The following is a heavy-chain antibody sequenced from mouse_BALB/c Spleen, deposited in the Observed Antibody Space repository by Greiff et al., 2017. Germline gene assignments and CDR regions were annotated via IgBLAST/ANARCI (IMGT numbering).Heavy chain of an antibody. D-gene: IGHD2-4*01. J-gene: IGHJ4*01. Sequence: QVQLQQSGPELVKPGASVKISCKASGYAFSSSWMNWVKQRPGQGLEWIGRIYPGDGDTNYNGKFKGKATLTADKSSSTAYMQLSSLTSVDSAVYFCAREITTGYAMDYWGQGTSVTVSS. CDR2: IYPGDGDT. V-gene: IGHV1-82*01. CDR1: GYAFSSSW. CDR3: AREITTGYAMDY.